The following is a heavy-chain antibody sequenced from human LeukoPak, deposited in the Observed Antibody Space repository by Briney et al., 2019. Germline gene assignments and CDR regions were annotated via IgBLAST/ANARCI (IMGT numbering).Heavy chain of an antibody. J-gene: IGHJ6*03. Sequence: GASVKVSCKASGYTFTSYGISWVRQAPGQGLEWMGWINTNTGNPTCAQGFTGRFVFSLDTSVSTSYLQISSLKAEDTAVYYCARDGIGRIVVVPAAIPYYMDVWGKGTTVTVSS. D-gene: IGHD2-2*02. CDR2: INTNTGNP. CDR3: ARDGIGRIVVVPAAIPYYMDV. CDR1: GYTFTSYG. V-gene: IGHV7-4-1*02.